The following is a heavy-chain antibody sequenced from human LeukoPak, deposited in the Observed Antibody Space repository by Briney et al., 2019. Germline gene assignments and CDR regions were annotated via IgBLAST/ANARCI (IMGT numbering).Heavy chain of an antibody. CDR3: ARGRARDGSYPWFDS. CDR2: IYYGGGT. V-gene: IGHV4-59*01. J-gene: IGHJ5*01. D-gene: IGHD3-16*02. Sequence: SETLSLTCSVSGDSIGSYYWTWIRRSPGKGLEWIGYIYYGGGTNYSPSLKSRVSISVDTSNNQFSLQLRSVSAADTAIYYCARGRARDGSYPWFDSWGQGTLVTVSS. CDR1: GDSIGSYY.